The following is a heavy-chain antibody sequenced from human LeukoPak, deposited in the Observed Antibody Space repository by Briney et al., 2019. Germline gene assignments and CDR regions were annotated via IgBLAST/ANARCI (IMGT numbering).Heavy chain of an antibody. Sequence: SETLSLTRTVSGGSISSSRYYWGWIRQPPGKGLECIGSIYYSGSTYYNPSLKSRVTISVDTSKNQFSLKLSSVTAADTAVYYCAREVKAYDKYYFDYWGQGTLVTVSS. J-gene: IGHJ4*02. V-gene: IGHV4-39*07. CDR1: GGSISSSRYY. CDR3: AREVKAYDKYYFDY. D-gene: IGHD1-1*01. CDR2: IYYSGST.